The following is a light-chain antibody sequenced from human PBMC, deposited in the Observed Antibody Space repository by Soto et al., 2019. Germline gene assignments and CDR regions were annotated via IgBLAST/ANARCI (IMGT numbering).Light chain of an antibody. CDR3: QQRSNWPPFT. V-gene: IGKV3-11*01. Sequence: EIVLTQSPATLSLSPGERATLSCRASQSVSSYLAWYQQKPGQAPRLLIYDASNRATGIPDRFSGSGSGTDFTLTISSLEPEDFAVYYCQQRSNWPPFTFGPGTQVDIK. CDR2: DAS. CDR1: QSVSSY. J-gene: IGKJ3*01.